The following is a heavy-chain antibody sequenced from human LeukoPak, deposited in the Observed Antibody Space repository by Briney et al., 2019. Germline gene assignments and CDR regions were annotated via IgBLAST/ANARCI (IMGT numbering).Heavy chain of an antibody. CDR1: GFTFSSYA. D-gene: IGHD1-26*01. CDR3: ARDSDLVGATTYDY. J-gene: IGHJ4*02. V-gene: IGHV3-30*04. CDR2: ISYDGSNK. Sequence: PGGSLRLSCAASGFTFSSYAMHWVRQAPGKGLEWVAVISYDGSNKYYADSVKGRFTISRDNSKNTLYLQMNSLRAEDTAVYYCARDSDLVGATTYDYWGQGTLVTVSS.